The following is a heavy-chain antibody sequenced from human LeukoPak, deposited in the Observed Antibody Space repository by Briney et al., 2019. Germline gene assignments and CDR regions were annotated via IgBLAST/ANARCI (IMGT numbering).Heavy chain of an antibody. V-gene: IGHV3-30*03. CDR2: ISYDGSNK. CDR3: AREGGERITVFGVVQSAFDI. CDR1: GFTVNNNY. J-gene: IGHJ3*02. Sequence: GGSLRLSCATSGFTVNNNYMSWVRQAPGKGLEWVAVISYDGSNKYYADSVKGRFTISRDNSKNTLYLQMNSLRPEDTAVYYCAREGGERITVFGVVQSAFDIWGQGTMVTVSS. D-gene: IGHD3-3*01.